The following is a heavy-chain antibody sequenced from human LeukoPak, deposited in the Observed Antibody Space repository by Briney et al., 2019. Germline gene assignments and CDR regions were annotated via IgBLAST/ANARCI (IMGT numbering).Heavy chain of an antibody. CDR3: AKAIDEWELGPRY. V-gene: IGHV3-23*01. CDR2: ISGSGGST. J-gene: IGHJ4*02. CDR1: GFTFSSYA. D-gene: IGHD1-26*01. Sequence: SLRLSCAASGFTFSSYAMSWVRQAPGKGLEWVSAISGSGGSTYYADSVKGRFTISRDNSKNTLYLQMNSLRAEDTAVYYCAKAIDEWELGPRYWGQGTLVTVSS.